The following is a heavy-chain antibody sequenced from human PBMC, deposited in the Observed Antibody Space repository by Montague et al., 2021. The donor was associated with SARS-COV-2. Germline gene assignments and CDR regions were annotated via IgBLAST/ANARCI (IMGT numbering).Heavy chain of an antibody. D-gene: IGHD3-10*01. V-gene: IGHV4-59*01. Sequence: SETLSLTCTVSGDSISDYYWSWIRQPPGIGLEWIGYIFRSGATNSNPPLKSRVIISLDTSKSQFSLRLSSVTAADTAIYYCARTSRGSRYFYGVDVWGQGTTVTVSS. CDR1: GDSISDYY. CDR3: ARTSRGSRYFYGVDV. J-gene: IGHJ6*02. CDR2: IFRSGAT.